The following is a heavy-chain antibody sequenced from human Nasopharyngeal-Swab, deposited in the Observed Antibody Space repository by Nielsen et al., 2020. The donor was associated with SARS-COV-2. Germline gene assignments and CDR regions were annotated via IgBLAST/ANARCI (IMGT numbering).Heavy chain of an antibody. CDR1: GFTFSSYW. J-gene: IGHJ6*02. V-gene: IGHV3-7*01. D-gene: IGHD3-9*01. CDR3: ARVKVGYDILTGYRYYYGMDV. Sequence: GESLKISCAASGFTFSSYWMSWVRQAPGKGLEWVANIKQDGSEKYYVDSVKGRFTISRDNAKNSLYLQMNSLRAEDTAVYYCARVKVGYDILTGYRYYYGMDVWGQGTTVTVSS. CDR2: IKQDGSEK.